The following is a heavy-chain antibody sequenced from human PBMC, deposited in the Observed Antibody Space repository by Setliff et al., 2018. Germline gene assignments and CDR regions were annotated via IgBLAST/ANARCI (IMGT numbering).Heavy chain of an antibody. D-gene: IGHD1-26*01. V-gene: IGHV4-39*01. CDR2: IYYSGTT. CDR3: ASRRTGPGGWFDY. CDR1: GGSVSSSSYY. J-gene: IGHJ5*01. Sequence: SETLSLTCTVSGGSVSSSSYYWGWIRQPPGKGLEWIGTIYYSGTTYYSSSLKSRVTISVDTSKNQFSLKLTSVTAADTAIYYCASRRTGPGGWFDYWGQGTLVTVSS.